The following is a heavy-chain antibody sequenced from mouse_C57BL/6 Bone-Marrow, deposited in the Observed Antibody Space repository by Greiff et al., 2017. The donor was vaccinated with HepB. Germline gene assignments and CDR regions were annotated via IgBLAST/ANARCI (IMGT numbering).Heavy chain of an antibody. CDR3: ARSYYGSSYPDY. Sequence: EVKLQQSGPELVKPGASVKIPCKASGYTFTDYNMDWVKQSHGKSLEWIGDINPNNGGTIYNQKFKGKATLTVDKSSSTAYMELRSLTSEDTAVYYCARSYYGSSYPDYWGQGTTLTVSS. CDR1: GYTFTDYN. D-gene: IGHD1-1*01. CDR2: INPNNGGT. V-gene: IGHV1-18*01. J-gene: IGHJ2*01.